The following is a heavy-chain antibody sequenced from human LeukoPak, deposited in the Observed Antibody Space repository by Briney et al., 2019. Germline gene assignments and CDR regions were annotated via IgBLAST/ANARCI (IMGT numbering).Heavy chain of an antibody. CDR2: ISGSSSYI. CDR3: ARGISKVAGRENFDN. J-gene: IGHJ4*02. Sequence: PGGSLRLSCAASGFTFSRYNMNWVRQAPGKGLEWVSSISGSSSYIYYADSVKGRFTISRDNAKNSLYLQVNSLRAEDTAVYFCARGISKVAGRENFDNWGQGTLVTVSS. D-gene: IGHD6-19*01. CDR1: GFTFSRYN. V-gene: IGHV3-21*01.